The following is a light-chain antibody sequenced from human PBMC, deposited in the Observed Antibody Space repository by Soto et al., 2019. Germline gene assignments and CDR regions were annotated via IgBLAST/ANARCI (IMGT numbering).Light chain of an antibody. Sequence: DIQMTQSPSTLSASVGDRVTITCRASQSISNWLAWYQQKPGKAPKLLIYKASSLESGVPSRFSGSGSGTEFTLTISSLQPDDFATYYCQQYNQPPYTFGQGTKLEIK. CDR2: KAS. J-gene: IGKJ2*01. V-gene: IGKV1-5*03. CDR3: QQYNQPPYT. CDR1: QSISNW.